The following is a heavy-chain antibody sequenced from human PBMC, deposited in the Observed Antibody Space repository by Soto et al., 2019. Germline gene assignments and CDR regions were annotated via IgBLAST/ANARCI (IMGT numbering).Heavy chain of an antibody. V-gene: IGHV3-9*01. CDR2: ISWNSGSI. CDR1: GFTFDDYA. D-gene: IGHD2-15*01. CDR3: AKDVAATLEVPDY. J-gene: IGHJ4*02. Sequence: GGSLRLSCAASGFTFDDYAMHWVRQAPGKGLEWVSGISWNSGSIGYADSVKGGFTISRDNAKNSLYLQMNSLRAVDTALYYCAKDVAATLEVPDYWGQGTLVTVSS.